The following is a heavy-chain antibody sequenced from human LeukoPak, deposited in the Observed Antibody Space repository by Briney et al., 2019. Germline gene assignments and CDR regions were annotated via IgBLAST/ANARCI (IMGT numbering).Heavy chain of an antibody. V-gene: IGHV4-34*01. D-gene: IGHD2-2*02. Sequence: SETLSLTCAVYGGSFSDYSWTWIRQPPGKGLEYIGEINPSGGTNHNPSLMSRVTMSRDTSKNQFSLNLNSVTATDTAVYYCARECSSTTCYTRSFDPWGQGTLVTVSS. CDR3: ARECSSTTCYTRSFDP. CDR2: INPSGGT. CDR1: GGSFSDYS. J-gene: IGHJ5*02.